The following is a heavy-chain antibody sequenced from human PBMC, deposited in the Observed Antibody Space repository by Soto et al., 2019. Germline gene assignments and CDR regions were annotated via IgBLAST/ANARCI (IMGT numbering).Heavy chain of an antibody. D-gene: IGHD1-20*01. CDR1: GGTFSSYA. V-gene: IGHV1-69*06. CDR3: ARDMITRTSGMDIQGFDY. J-gene: IGHJ4*02. Sequence: SVKVSCKASGGTFSSYAISWVRQAPGQGLEWMGGIIPIFGTANYAQKFQGRVTITADKSTSTAYMELSSLRAEDTAVYYCARDMITRTSGMDIQGFDYWGQGTLVTVSS. CDR2: IIPIFGTA.